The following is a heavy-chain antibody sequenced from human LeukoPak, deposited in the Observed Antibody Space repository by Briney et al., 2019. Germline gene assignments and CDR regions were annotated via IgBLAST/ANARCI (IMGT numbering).Heavy chain of an antibody. Sequence: PSETLSLTCTVSGGSIRSYYWSWIRQPPGKGLEWIGYIFYAGSTTYNPSLKCRVTISIDTSKNQFSLRLNSVTAADTAVYYCASGDRGYSYGPLDYWGQGTLVTVSS. CDR2: IFYAGST. CDR3: ASGDRGYSYGPLDY. CDR1: GGSIRSYY. J-gene: IGHJ4*02. V-gene: IGHV4-59*08. D-gene: IGHD5-18*01.